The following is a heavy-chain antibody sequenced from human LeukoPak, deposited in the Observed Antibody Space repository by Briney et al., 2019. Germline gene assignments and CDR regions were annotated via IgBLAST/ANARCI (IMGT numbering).Heavy chain of an antibody. CDR3: ARDVADAFDI. CDR1: GFTFSSYG. D-gene: IGHD2-15*01. Sequence: AGGSLRLSCAASGFTFSSYGMHWVRQAPGKGLEWVAVIWYDENNKYYADSVKGRFTISRDDSKDTLYLQMNSLRAEDTAVYYCARDVADAFDIWGQGTMVTVSS. J-gene: IGHJ3*02. V-gene: IGHV3-33*01. CDR2: IWYDENNK.